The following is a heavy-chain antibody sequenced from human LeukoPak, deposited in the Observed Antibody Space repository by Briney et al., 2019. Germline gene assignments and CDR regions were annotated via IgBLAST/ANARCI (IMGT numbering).Heavy chain of an antibody. CDR3: ARHAPGDIVVQIPAPTRWFDP. J-gene: IGHJ5*02. Sequence: SETLSLTCTVSGDSVRNNNYFWGWIRQPPGKGLEWIGSTYYRGTTYYNPSVESRVTISADTSKNQLSLKLSSVTAADTAVYYCARHAPGDIVVQIPAPTRWFDPWGQGTLVTVSS. CDR1: GDSVRNNNYF. CDR2: TYYRGTT. V-gene: IGHV4-39*01. D-gene: IGHD2-15*01.